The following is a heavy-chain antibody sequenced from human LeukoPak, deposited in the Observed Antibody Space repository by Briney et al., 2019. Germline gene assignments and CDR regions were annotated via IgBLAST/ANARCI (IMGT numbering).Heavy chain of an antibody. Sequence: GGSLRLSCAASGFTFSSYAMSWVRQAPGKGLEWVSAISGSGGSTYYADSVKGRFTISRDNSKNTLYLQMNSLRAEDTAVYYCAKVSKLLWFGELLYLDYWGQGTLVTVSS. CDR3: AKVSKLLWFGELLYLDY. J-gene: IGHJ4*02. V-gene: IGHV3-23*01. CDR1: GFTFSSYA. D-gene: IGHD3-10*01. CDR2: ISGSGGST.